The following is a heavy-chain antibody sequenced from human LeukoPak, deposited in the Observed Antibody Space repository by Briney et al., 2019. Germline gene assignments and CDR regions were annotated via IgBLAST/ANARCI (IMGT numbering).Heavy chain of an antibody. CDR1: GFTFSSYW. Sequence: GGSLRLSCAASGFTFSSYWMHWVRQAPGKGLVWVSRINSDGSSTSYADSVKGRFTISRDNAKNTLYLQTNSLRAEDTAVYYCARVWYYDYVWGNPSLYYFDYWGQGTLVTVSS. D-gene: IGHD3-16*01. J-gene: IGHJ4*02. CDR2: INSDGSST. V-gene: IGHV3-74*01. CDR3: ARVWYYDYVWGNPSLYYFDY.